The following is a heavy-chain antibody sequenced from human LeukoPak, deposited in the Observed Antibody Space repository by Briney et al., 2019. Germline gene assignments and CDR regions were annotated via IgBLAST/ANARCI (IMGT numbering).Heavy chain of an antibody. CDR3: ASTVKTAIDY. CDR1: GGSISGYY. V-gene: IGHV4-34*01. J-gene: IGHJ4*02. D-gene: IGHD5-18*01. Sequence: SETLSLTCTVSGGSISGYYWSWIRQRPGKGLEWIGEINHSGSTNYNPSLKSRVTISVDTSKNQFSLKLSSVTAADTAVYYCASTVKTAIDYWGQGTLVTVSS. CDR2: INHSGST.